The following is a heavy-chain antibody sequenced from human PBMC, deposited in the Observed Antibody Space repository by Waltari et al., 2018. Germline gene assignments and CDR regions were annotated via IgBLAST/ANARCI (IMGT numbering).Heavy chain of an antibody. CDR1: GFTFSSYS. CDR2: ISSSGSYT. V-gene: IGHV3-21*02. CDR3: ARGGWGFYLDD. D-gene: IGHD7-27*01. Sequence: EVLLVESGGGLVKPGGSLRLSWAASGFTFSSYSMNWVRQAPGKGLEWVSSISSSGSYTHYVDSVKGRFTISRDNAKNSLYLQMNTLRAEDTAVYYCARGGWGFYLDDWGQGTLVTSSS. J-gene: IGHJ4*02.